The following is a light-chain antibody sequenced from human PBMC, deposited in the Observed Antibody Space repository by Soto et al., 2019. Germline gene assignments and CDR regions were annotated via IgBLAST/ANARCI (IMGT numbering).Light chain of an antibody. Sequence: SYELTQPLSVSVVLGQTARITCGASNIGSKSVHWYQQRPGQAPMLVIYRDYNRPSGIPERFSGSNSGSTAALTISRAQAGDEADYYCQVWDSGTAVVFGGGTKVTVL. CDR1: NIGSKS. V-gene: IGLV3-9*01. CDR3: QVWDSGTAVV. CDR2: RDY. J-gene: IGLJ2*01.